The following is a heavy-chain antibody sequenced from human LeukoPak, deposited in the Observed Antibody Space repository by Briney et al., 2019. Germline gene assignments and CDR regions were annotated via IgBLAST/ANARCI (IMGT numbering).Heavy chain of an antibody. CDR1: GFTVSSYY. D-gene: IGHD3/OR15-3a*01. Sequence: PGRSLRLSCAASGFTVSSYYMSWVRQAPDMGLEWVSVLYNGGTTYYADSVKGRFTISRDNSKNTVYLQMDSLRGEDTAVYYCAGEPGTDYRKYYFDYWGQGTLVTVSS. CDR2: LYNGGTT. V-gene: IGHV3-53*01. J-gene: IGHJ4*02. CDR3: AGEPGTDYRKYYFDY.